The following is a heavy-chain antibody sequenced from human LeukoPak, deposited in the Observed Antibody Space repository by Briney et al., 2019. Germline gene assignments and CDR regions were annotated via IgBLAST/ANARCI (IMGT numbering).Heavy chain of an antibody. Sequence: SETLSLTCAVYGGSFSGYYWSWIRQPPGKGLEWIGSIYYGGSTYYNPSLKSRVTISVDTSKSQFSLKLSSLTAADTAVYYCARAYDHYDSSGYFGYWGQGTLVTVSS. CDR2: IYYGGST. V-gene: IGHV4-34*01. CDR1: GGSFSGYY. J-gene: IGHJ4*02. D-gene: IGHD3-22*01. CDR3: ARAYDHYDSSGYFGY.